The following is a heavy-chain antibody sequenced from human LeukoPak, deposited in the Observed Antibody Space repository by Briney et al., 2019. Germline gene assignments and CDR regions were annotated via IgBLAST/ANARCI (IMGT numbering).Heavy chain of an antibody. J-gene: IGHJ4*02. CDR2: ISAYNGNT. CDR3: ARDRAPRYYDSNNFREPWGY. Sequence: ASVKVSCKASGYTFTSYGISWVRQAPGQGLEWMGWISAYNGNTNYAQKLQGRVTMTTDTSTSTAYMELRSLRSDDTAVYYCARDRAPRYYDSNNFREPWGYWGQGTLVTVSS. CDR1: GYTFTSYG. V-gene: IGHV1-18*01. D-gene: IGHD3-22*01.